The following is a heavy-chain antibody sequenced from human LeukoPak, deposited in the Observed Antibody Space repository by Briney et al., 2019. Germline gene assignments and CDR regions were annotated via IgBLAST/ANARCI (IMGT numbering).Heavy chain of an antibody. CDR1: DGAISSYF. CDR3: ARGRRWLQSPFDY. CDR2: IQHSGNS. V-gene: IGHV4-59*01. J-gene: IGHJ4*02. Sequence: SETLSLTCTVSDGAISSYFWSWIRQPPGKGLEWIGYIQHSGNSNYNSSLKSRATISVDTSQNHFSLKLSSVTAADTAVYYCARGRRWLQSPFDYWGQGTLVTVSS. D-gene: IGHD5-24*01.